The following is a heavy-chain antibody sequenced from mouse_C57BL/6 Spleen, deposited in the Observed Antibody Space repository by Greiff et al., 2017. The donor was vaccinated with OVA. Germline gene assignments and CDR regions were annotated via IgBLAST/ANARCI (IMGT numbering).Heavy chain of an antibody. D-gene: IGHD2-4*01. Sequence: VHVKQSGAELVRPGASVKLSCTASGFNIKDYYMHWVKQRPEQGLEWIGRIDPEDGDTEYAPKFQGKATMTADTSSNTAYLQLSSLTSEDTAVYYCTTDDYDAWFAYWGQGTLVTVSA. CDR2: IDPEDGDT. V-gene: IGHV14-1*01. J-gene: IGHJ3*01. CDR3: TTDDYDAWFAY. CDR1: GFNIKDYY.